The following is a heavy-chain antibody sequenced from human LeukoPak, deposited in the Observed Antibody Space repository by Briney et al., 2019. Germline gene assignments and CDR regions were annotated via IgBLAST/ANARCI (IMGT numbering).Heavy chain of an antibody. V-gene: IGHV2-5*02. CDR1: GFSLSTSGVG. CDR3: AHRLAYSSSWYSFDY. CDR2: IYWDDDK. J-gene: IGHJ4*02. Sequence: SGPTLVKPTQTLTLTCTFSGFSLSTSGVGVGWIRQPPGKALEWLALIYWDDDKRYNPSLKSRLTITKDTSKNQLVLTMTNMDPVDTATYYCAHRLAYSSSWYSFDYWGQGTLVTVSS. D-gene: IGHD6-13*01.